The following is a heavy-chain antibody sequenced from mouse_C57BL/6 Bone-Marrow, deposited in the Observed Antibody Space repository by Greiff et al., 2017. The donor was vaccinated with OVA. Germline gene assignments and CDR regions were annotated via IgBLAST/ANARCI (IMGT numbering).Heavy chain of an antibody. CDR2: IWRGGST. CDR3: AKKRWVWYDWYVDV. D-gene: IGHD2-10*02. Sequence: QVQLKESGPGLVQPSQSLSITCTVSGFSLNSYGVHWVRQSPGKGLEWLGEIWRGGSTDYNAAFMSRLSITKDNSKSQVFFKMNSLHADDTAIYYCAKKRWVWYDWYVDVWGTGTTVTVSS. J-gene: IGHJ1*03. V-gene: IGHV2-5*01. CDR1: GFSLNSYG.